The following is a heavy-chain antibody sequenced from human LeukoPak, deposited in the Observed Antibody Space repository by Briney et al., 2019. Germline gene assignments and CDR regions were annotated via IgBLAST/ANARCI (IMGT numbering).Heavy chain of an antibody. CDR1: GFTFSSYS. J-gene: IGHJ4*02. CDR2: ISSSSSYI. V-gene: IGHV3-21*01. Sequence: TGGSLRLSRAASGFTFSSYSMNWVRQAPGKGLEWVSSISSSSSYIYYADSVKGRFTTSRDNAKNSLYLQMNSLRAEDTAVYYCASPSCSGGSCYMGSFDYWGQGTLVTVSS. D-gene: IGHD2-15*01. CDR3: ASPSCSGGSCYMGSFDY.